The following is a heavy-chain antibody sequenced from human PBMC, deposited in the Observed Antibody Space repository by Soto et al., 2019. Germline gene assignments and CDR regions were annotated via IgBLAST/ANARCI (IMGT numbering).Heavy chain of an antibody. CDR1: GGSISNYY. D-gene: IGHD6-19*01. Sequence: SETLSLTCTVSGGSISNYYWSWIRQPPGKGLEWIGYIYYSGSTYYSPSLQSRSTISVNTSSNQFSLKLSSATAADTAVYHCGRGGGIGVSGTWGQGTLVTVSS. J-gene: IGHJ4*02. V-gene: IGHV4-59*04. CDR2: IYYSGST. CDR3: GRGGGIGVSGT.